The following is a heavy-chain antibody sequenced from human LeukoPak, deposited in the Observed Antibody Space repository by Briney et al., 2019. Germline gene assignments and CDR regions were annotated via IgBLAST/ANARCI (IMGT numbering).Heavy chain of an antibody. Sequence: PGGSLRLSCTASGFTFSSYEMHWVRQAPGEGLEWVSYISSSGSTMYYADSVKGRFTISRDNAKNSLYLQMNSLRAEDTAVYYCARPYSSGWDNWFDPWGQGTLVTVSS. CDR3: ARPYSSGWDNWFDP. D-gene: IGHD6-19*01. CDR2: ISSSGSTM. CDR1: GFTFSSYE. V-gene: IGHV3-48*03. J-gene: IGHJ5*02.